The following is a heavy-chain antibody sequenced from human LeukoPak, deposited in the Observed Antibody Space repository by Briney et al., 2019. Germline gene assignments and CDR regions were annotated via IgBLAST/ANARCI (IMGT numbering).Heavy chain of an antibody. J-gene: IGHJ6*03. Sequence: SETLSLTCAVSSYSIRSRYYCGWIRQPPGKGLEWIGSIYHSGSTYYNPSLRSRVTTSVDTSKNQFSLKLSSVTAADTAVYYCARHVGYCTGTSCAHYYYYYMDVWGKGTTVTVSS. CDR1: SYSIRSRYY. CDR3: ARHVGYCTGTSCAHYYYYYMDV. D-gene: IGHD2-2*01. CDR2: IYHSGST. V-gene: IGHV4-38-2*01.